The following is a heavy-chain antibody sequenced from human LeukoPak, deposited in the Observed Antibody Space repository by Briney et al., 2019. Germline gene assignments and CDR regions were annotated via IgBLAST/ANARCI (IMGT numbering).Heavy chain of an antibody. D-gene: IGHD4-23*01. Sequence: SETLSLTCAVSGGSISGYYWSWIRQPPGKGLQWIGYIYYSGSTNYNPSLKSRVTISVDTSKNQFSLNLKSVAAADTAVYYCARGRWSFGYWGQGTLVTVSS. CDR3: ARGRWSFGY. CDR2: IYYSGST. CDR1: GGSISGYY. J-gene: IGHJ4*02. V-gene: IGHV4-59*01.